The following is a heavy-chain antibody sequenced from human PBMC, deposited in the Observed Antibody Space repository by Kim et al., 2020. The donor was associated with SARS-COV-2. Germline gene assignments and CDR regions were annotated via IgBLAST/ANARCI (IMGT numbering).Heavy chain of an antibody. V-gene: IGHV4-31*02. CDR2: N. D-gene: IGHD3-10*01. J-gene: IGHJ4*02. CDR3: ARDRGSGDLDY. Sequence: NDDTRSLKSRVTIAVGTSKSQFSLRLSSVSAADTAVYYCARDRGSGDLDYWGQGTLVTVSS.